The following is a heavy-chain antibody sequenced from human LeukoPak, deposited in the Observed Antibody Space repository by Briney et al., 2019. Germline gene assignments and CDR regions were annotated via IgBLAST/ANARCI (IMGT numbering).Heavy chain of an antibody. CDR1: GFIFDYA. CDR3: VKDEYSGSYYFDC. J-gene: IGHJ4*02. V-gene: IGHV3-43*02. CDR2: ISGDGGST. D-gene: IGHD1-26*01. Sequence: GGSLRLSCAASGFIFDYAMHWVRQAPGKGLEWVSLISGDGGSTYYADSVKGRFTISRDNSKNSLYLQKNSLRTEDTALYYCVKDEYSGSYYFDCWGQGTLVTVSS.